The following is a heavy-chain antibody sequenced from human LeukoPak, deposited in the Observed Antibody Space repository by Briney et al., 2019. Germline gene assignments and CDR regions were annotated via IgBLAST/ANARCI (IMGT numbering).Heavy chain of an antibody. J-gene: IGHJ6*03. CDR3: ARDNEHYDFWSGYCNPESDYYYMDV. D-gene: IGHD3-3*01. CDR1: GFTFSSYW. Sequence: GGSLRLSCAASGFTFSSYWMSWVRQAPGKGLEWVANIKQDGSEKYYVDSVKGRFTISRDNAKNSLYLQMNSLGAEDTAVYYCARDNEHYDFWSGYCNPESDYYYMDVWGKGTTVTVSS. V-gene: IGHV3-7*01. CDR2: IKQDGSEK.